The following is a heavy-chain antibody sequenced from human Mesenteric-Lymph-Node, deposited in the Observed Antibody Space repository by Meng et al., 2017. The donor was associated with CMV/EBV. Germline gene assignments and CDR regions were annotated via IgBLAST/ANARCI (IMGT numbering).Heavy chain of an antibody. CDR3: AKDGCTNGVCYMDY. CDR1: GFTFSSSA. D-gene: IGHD2-8*01. CDR2: ISGSGGST. V-gene: IGHV3-23*01. Sequence: SGFTFSSSAMSWVRQAPGKGLEWVSTISGSGGSTYYADSVKGRFTISRDNSKNTLYLQMDSLRAEDTAVYYCAKDGCTNGVCYMDYWGQGTLVTVSS. J-gene: IGHJ4*02.